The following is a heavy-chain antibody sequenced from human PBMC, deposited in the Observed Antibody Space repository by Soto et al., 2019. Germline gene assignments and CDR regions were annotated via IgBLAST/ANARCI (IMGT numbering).Heavy chain of an antibody. Sequence: SETLSLTCTVSGGSISSSSYYWGWIRQPPGKGLEWIGSIYYSGSTYYNPSLKSRVTISVDTSKNQFSLKLSSVTAADTAVYYCARTGILITFGVGAFDIWGQGKMVTVSS. CDR1: GGSISSSSYY. D-gene: IGHD3-16*01. J-gene: IGHJ3*02. CDR3: ARTGILITFGVGAFDI. V-gene: IGHV4-39*01. CDR2: IYYSGST.